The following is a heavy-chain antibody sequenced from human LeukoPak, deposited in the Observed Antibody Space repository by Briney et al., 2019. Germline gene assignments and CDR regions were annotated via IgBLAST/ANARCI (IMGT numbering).Heavy chain of an antibody. CDR3: AKDGEYCSSTSCYRNWFDP. D-gene: IGHD2-2*02. CDR2: ISYDGSNK. J-gene: IGHJ5*02. Sequence: PGRSLRLSCAASGFTFSSYGMHWVRQAPGKGLEWVAVISYDGSNKYYADSVKGRFTISRDNSKNTLYLQMNSLRAEDTAVYYCAKDGEYCSSTSCYRNWFDPWGQGTLVTVSS. V-gene: IGHV3-30*18. CDR1: GFTFSSYG.